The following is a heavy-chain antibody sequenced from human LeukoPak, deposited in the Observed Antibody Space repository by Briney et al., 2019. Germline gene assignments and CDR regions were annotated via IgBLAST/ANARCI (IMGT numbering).Heavy chain of an antibody. Sequence: GGSLRLSCAASGFTFSSYAITWVRQASGKGLEWVSLISGTGGSTYYADSVKGRFTISRDNSKNTLYLQMNSLRAEDTAVYYCAKRSIVVPYYFDYCGQGTLVTVSS. V-gene: IGHV3-23*01. CDR1: GFTFSSYA. J-gene: IGHJ4*02. D-gene: IGHD2-21*01. CDR2: ISGTGGST. CDR3: AKRSIVVPYYFDY.